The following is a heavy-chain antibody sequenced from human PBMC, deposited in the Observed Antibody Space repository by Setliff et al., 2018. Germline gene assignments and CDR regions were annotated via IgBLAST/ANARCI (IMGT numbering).Heavy chain of an antibody. CDR2: IHHSGET. CDR3: ARARDGIDFDYFDY. Sequence: SETLSLTCTVSGDSIRRGDYWSWIRQHPGKGLEWIGYIHHSGETFYNPSLRSRVIISVDTSKNQFSLQVTSLIAADTAVYYCARARDGIDFDYFDYWGRGTPVTVSS. CDR1: GDSIRRGDY. V-gene: IGHV4-31*03. J-gene: IGHJ4*02.